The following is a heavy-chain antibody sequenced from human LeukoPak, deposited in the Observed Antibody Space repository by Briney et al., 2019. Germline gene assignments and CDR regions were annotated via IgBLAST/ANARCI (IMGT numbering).Heavy chain of an antibody. CDR1: GYTFTSYA. J-gene: IGHJ4*02. CDR3: AKGDGDYDS. D-gene: IGHD4-17*01. Sequence: ASVKVSCKASGYTFTSYAVNWVRRGPGQGLEWMGWINTNSGNPTYAQGFTGRFPFSLDTSVTTAYLQISNLKTEDTAVYYCAKGDGDYDSWGQGTLVTVSS. CDR2: INTNSGNP. V-gene: IGHV7-4-1*02.